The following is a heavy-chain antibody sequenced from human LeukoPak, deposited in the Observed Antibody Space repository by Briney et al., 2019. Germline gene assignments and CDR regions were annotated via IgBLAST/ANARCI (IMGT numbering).Heavy chain of an antibody. V-gene: IGHV1-46*01. Sequence: GASVKVSCKASGYTFSNYYVHWVRQAPGQGLEWMGIIKPSGGGTSYALKFQGRVTLTRDTSTSTAYMELSNLRSEDTAVYYCARDHFDSSGYHYLLGYFEHWGQGTLVTVSS. CDR2: IKPSGGGT. J-gene: IGHJ1*01. CDR3: ARDHFDSSGYHYLLGYFEH. D-gene: IGHD3-22*01. CDR1: GYTFSNYY.